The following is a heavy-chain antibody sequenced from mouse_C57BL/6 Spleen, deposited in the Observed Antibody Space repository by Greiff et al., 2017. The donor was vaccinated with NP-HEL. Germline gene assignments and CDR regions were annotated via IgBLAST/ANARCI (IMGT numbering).Heavy chain of an antibody. Sequence: VQLQQSGAELVKPGASVKISCKASGYAFSSYWMNWVKQRPGKGLEWIGQIYPGDGDTNYNGKFKGKATLTADKSSSTAYMQLSSLTSEDSAVYFCARRLNLYWYFDVWGTGTTVTVSS. CDR2: IYPGDGDT. J-gene: IGHJ1*03. V-gene: IGHV1-80*01. CDR3: ARRLNLYWYFDV. CDR1: GYAFSSYW.